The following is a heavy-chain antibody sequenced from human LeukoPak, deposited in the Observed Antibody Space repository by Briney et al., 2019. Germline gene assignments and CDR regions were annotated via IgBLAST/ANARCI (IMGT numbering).Heavy chain of an antibody. J-gene: IGHJ4*02. Sequence: ASVKVSCKASGGTFSGYAISWVRQAPGQGLERMGRIIPIFGTANYAQKFQGRVTITTDESTSTAYMELSSLRSEDTAVYYCANMGAVAGSFDYWGQGTLVTVSS. V-gene: IGHV1-69*05. CDR1: GGTFSGYA. CDR3: ANMGAVAGSFDY. D-gene: IGHD6-19*01. CDR2: IIPIFGTA.